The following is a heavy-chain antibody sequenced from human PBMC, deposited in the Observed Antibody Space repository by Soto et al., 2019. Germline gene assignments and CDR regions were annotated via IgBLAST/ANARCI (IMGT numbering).Heavy chain of an antibody. D-gene: IGHD6-6*01. V-gene: IGHV1-2*04. CDR1: GYTFTGHY. CDR2: INPNSGGT. Sequence: ASVKVSCKASGYTFTGHYMHWVRQAPGQGLEWMGWINPNSGGTNYAQKFQGWVTMTRDTSISTAYMELSRLRSDDTAVYYCARGEQLELYYYYGMDVWGQGTTVTVSS. CDR3: ARGEQLELYYYYGMDV. J-gene: IGHJ6*02.